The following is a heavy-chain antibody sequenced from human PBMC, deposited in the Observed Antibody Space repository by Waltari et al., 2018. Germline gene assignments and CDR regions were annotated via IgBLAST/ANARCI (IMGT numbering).Heavy chain of an antibody. D-gene: IGHD3-10*01. CDR3: TTDGSRRNWFDP. CDR1: GYTFTDYY. Sequence: EVQLVQSGAEVKKPGATVKISCKVSGYTFTDYYMHWVQPAPGKGLEWLGLFEPEDGEKNEEEKFQGRVPKTAETSKDTSYKELRSPRNEETGGYYCTTDGSRRNWFDPRGQGTLVTVSS. CDR2: FEPEDGEK. V-gene: IGHV1-69-2*01. J-gene: IGHJ5*02.